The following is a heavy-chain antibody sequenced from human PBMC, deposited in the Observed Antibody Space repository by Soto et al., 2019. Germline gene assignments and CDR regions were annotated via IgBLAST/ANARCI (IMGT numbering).Heavy chain of an antibody. D-gene: IGHD6-6*01. V-gene: IGHV3-64*01. CDR1: GFTLSGYA. J-gene: IGHJ6*03. Sequence: EVQLAESGGGLAQPGGSLRLSCAASGFTLSGYAMDWVRQAPGKGLEYVSGISSNGVGTYYANSVQGRFTISRENSKNSFYLQMCSLRPKAMAVYYCARSARPDVYYMDVWGNGTTVTVSS. CDR2: ISSNGVGT. CDR3: ARSARPDVYYMDV.